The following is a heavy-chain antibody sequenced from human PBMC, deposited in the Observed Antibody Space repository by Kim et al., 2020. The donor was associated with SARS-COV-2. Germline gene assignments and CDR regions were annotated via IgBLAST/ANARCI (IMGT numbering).Heavy chain of an antibody. D-gene: IGHD3-3*01. V-gene: IGHV3-21*04. Sequence: GGSLRLSCSPSGFTLSNYSIHWVRQAPGKGLEWVATIWYSGSYIYYENSVEGRFTISKDHSKDSLSLQMNRLRADDTAAYFCARDGRCLARGAFWF. CDR2: IWYSGSYI. CDR1: GFTLSNYS. J-gene: IGHJ5*01. CDR3: ARDGRCLARGAFWF.